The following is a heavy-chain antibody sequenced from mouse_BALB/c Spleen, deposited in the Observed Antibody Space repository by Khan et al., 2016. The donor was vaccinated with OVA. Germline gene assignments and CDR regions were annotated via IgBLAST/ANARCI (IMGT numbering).Heavy chain of an antibody. CDR1: GYTLTSYY. J-gene: IGHJ2*01. Sequence: QVQLKESGPELVRPGASVKMSCKTSGYTLTSYYIHWVKQRPGQGLEWIGWIYPVDGNTKYNEKLKGKTTLTADKSSSTAYMFLSSLTSEDSAIYFCARGYYGYLDYWGQGTTLTVSS. CDR2: IYPVDGNT. D-gene: IGHD1-1*01. CDR3: ARGYYGYLDY. V-gene: IGHV1S56*01.